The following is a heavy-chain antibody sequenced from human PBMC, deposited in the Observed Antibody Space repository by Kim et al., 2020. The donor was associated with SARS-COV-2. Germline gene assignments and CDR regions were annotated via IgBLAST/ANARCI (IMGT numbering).Heavy chain of an antibody. CDR1: GFTFGDYA. CDR3: TRRIVVVVGDGYYYYGMDV. D-gene: IGHD3-22*01. Sequence: GGSLRLSCTASGFTFGDYAMSWVRQAPGKGLEWVGFIRSNAYGGTKEYAASVKGRFTIARDHSKSIAYLQMNSLKTEDTAVYYCTRRIVVVVGDGYYYYGMDVWARGPRSPSP. V-gene: IGHV3-49*04. CDR2: IRSNAYGGTK. J-gene: IGHJ6*02.